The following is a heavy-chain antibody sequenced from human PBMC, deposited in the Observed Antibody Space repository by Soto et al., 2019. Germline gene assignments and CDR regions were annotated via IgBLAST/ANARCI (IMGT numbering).Heavy chain of an antibody. D-gene: IGHD2-15*01. CDR1: GGSIIDGQTY. CDR3: ARDAPGVAPF. CDR2: INYSGTN. J-gene: IGHJ4*02. V-gene: IGHV4-31*03. Sequence: QVQLQESGPGLVKPSQTLSLTCTVSGGSIIDGQTYLNWIRQHPERGLEWMGYINYSGTNNYSPALKSRLLISVDTSKNQFSLTLTSVTAADTAVYYCARDAPGVAPFWGQGTLVTVSS.